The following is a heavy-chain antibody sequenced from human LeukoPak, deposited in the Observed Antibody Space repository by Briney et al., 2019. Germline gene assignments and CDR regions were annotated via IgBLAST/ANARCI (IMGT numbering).Heavy chain of an antibody. CDR1: GFTFSSYA. J-gene: IGHJ4*02. V-gene: IGHV3-30*14. D-gene: IGHD6-13*01. CDR3: ARTGYSSSWYLGAFDY. Sequence: GGSLRLSCAASGFTFSSYAMHWVRQAPGKGLEWVAVISYDGSNKYYADSVKGRFTISRDNSKNTLYLQMNSLRAEDTAVYYCARTGYSSSWYLGAFDYWGQGTLVTVSS. CDR2: ISYDGSNK.